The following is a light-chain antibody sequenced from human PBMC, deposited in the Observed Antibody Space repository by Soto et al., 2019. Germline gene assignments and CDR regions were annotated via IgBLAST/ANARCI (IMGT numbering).Light chain of an antibody. CDR3: MEALQTPIT. Sequence: DIVMTQTPLSLPVTPGEPAAISCRSSQSLLHSDGYNYLNWYLQKPGQSPQVLIYLGSNRASGVPDRFRGSGSGTDFTLKISSVEAEDVGVYCCMEALQTPITFGGGTKVDI. CDR1: QSLLHSDGYNY. CDR2: LGS. J-gene: IGKJ4*01. V-gene: IGKV2-28*01.